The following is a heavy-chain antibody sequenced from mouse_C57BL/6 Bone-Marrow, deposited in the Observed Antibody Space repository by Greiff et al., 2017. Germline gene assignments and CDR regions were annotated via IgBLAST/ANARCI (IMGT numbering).Heavy chain of an antibody. J-gene: IGHJ1*03. V-gene: IGHV1-39*01. CDR1: GYSFTDYN. CDR3: ARGIYYDYDDWYFDV. D-gene: IGHD2-4*01. Sequence: EVKLQESGPELVKPGASVKISCKASGYSFTDYNMNWVKQSNGKSLEWIGVINPNYGTTSYNQKFKGKATLTVDQSSSTAYMQLNSLTSEDSAVYYCARGIYYDYDDWYFDVWGTGTTVTVSS. CDR2: INPNYGTT.